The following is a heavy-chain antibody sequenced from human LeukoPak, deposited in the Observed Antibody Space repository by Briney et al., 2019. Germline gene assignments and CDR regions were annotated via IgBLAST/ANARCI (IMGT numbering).Heavy chain of an antibody. CDR1: GFYFGDYA. Sequence: GGSLRLSCTASGFYFGDYAMSWFRQAPGKGLEWVGLIRSKAYGGTTESAASVKGRFTISRDDSKSIAYLQMNSLKTEDTAVYHCTRVQYSSSWRFDYWGQGTPVTVSS. V-gene: IGHV3-49*03. D-gene: IGHD6-6*01. CDR2: IRSKAYGGTT. J-gene: IGHJ4*02. CDR3: TRVQYSSSWRFDY.